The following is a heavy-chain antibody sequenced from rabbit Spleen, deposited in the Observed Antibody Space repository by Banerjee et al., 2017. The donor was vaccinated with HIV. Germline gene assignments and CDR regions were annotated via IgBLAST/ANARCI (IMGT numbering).Heavy chain of an antibody. CDR3: ARDTGTSFSTYGMDL. Sequence: QEQLVESGGGLVQPGGSLKLSCKASGFSFSSSDYICWVRQAPGKGLEWISCIAGSSSGFTYSATWAKGRFTISKTSSTTVTLQMTSLTAADTATYFCARDTGTSFSTYGMDLWGPGTLVTVS. V-gene: IGHV1S45*01. J-gene: IGHJ6*01. CDR1: GFSFSSSDY. CDR2: IAGSSSGFT. D-gene: IGHD8-1*01.